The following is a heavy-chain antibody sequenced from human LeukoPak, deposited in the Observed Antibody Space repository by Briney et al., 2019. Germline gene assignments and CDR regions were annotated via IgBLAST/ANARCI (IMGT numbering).Heavy chain of an antibody. CDR3: TRWTHYQPFDY. CDR2: ISYSGST. V-gene: IGHV4-59*11. J-gene: IGHJ4*02. CDR1: GGSISSHY. Sequence: SETLSLTCTVSGGSISSHYWSWIRQPPGKGLEWIGYISYSGSTNYNPSLKSRVTMSVDTSRNQFSLELSTVTAADMAVYYCTRWTHYQPFDYWGQGSLVTVSS. D-gene: IGHD3/OR15-3a*01.